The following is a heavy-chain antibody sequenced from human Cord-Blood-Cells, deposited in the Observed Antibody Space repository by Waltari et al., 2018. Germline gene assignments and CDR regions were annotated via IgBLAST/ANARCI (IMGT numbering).Heavy chain of an antibody. CDR1: GYTFTSYG. D-gene: IGHD1-26*01. CDR3: AGGIQVVGLN. CDR2: IDAYKGNT. V-gene: IGHV1-18*01. J-gene: IGHJ4*02. Sequence: QVQLVQSGAEVKKPGASVKVSCKASGYTFTSYGISWVRQAPGQGLEWSGWIDAYKGNTNCARKLPGRVTMTPDTSTSTAYMELRSLRSDDTAVYYCAGGIQVVGLNWGQGTLVTVSS.